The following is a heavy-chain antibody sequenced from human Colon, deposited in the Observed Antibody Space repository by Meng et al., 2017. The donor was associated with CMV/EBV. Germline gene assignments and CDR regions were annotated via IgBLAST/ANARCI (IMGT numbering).Heavy chain of an antibody. Sequence: QVQLVQSVGEVKKPGASVKVSCKASGYTFTGYYMHWVRQAPGQGLEWMGWINPNSGGTNYAQKFQGRVTMTRDTSISTAYMELSRLRSDDTAVYYCATVSSGYYLYFQHWGQGTLVTVSS. CDR1: GYTFTGYY. V-gene: IGHV1-2*02. J-gene: IGHJ1*01. D-gene: IGHD3-22*01. CDR3: ATVSSGYYLYFQH. CDR2: INPNSGGT.